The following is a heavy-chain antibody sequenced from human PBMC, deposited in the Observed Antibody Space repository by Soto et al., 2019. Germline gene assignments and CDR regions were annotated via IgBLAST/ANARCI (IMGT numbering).Heavy chain of an antibody. V-gene: IGHV3-53*04. J-gene: IGHJ5*02. D-gene: IGHD3-3*01. CDR1: GFTVSSNY. Sequence: EVQLVESGGGLVQPGGSLRLSCAASGFTVSSNYMSWVRQAPGKGLEWVSVIYSGGSTYYADSVKGRFTISRHNSKNTLYLQMNSLRAEDTAVYYCARVTTYYDFWSGSATLNWFDPWGQGTLVTVSS. CDR3: ARVTTYYDFWSGSATLNWFDP. CDR2: IYSGGST.